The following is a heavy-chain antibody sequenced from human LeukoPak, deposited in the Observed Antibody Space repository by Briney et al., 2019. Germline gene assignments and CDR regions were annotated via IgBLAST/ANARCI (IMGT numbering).Heavy chain of an antibody. D-gene: IGHD3-10*01. J-gene: IGHJ4*02. V-gene: IGHV3-53*01. CDR3: VLSSGSYYDLDY. Sequence: PGGSLRLSCAVSGFTVSSNYMSWVRQAPGKGLEWVSIFYSGGSTYYADSVKGRFTISRDTSKNTLFLQMNSLRAEDTAVYYCVLSSGSYYDLDYWSQGTLVTVSS. CDR2: FYSGGST. CDR1: GFTVSSNY.